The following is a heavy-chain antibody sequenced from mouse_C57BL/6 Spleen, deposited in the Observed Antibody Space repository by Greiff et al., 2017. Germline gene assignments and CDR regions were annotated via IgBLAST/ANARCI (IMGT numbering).Heavy chain of an antibody. CDR1: GFTFSDYG. V-gene: IGHV5-17*01. CDR3: ARIIYDGYYGVFDY. J-gene: IGHJ2*01. Sequence: EVHLVESGGGLVKPGGSLKLSCAASGFTFSDYGMHWVRQAPETGLEWVAYISSGSSTIYYADTVKGRLTISSDNAKNTLFLQMTSLRSEDTAMYYCARIIYDGYYGVFDYWGQGTTRTVSS. D-gene: IGHD2-3*01. CDR2: ISSGSSTI.